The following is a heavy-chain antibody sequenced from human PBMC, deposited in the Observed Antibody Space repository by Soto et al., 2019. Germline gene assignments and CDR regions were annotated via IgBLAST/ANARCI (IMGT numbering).Heavy chain of an antibody. CDR1: GFTFSSFT. Sequence: PGRSLRLSCATSGFTFSSFTMNWIRQAPGKGLEWVSSISSSSSYIYYANSMTGRFTISRDNAKNTLYLQLSSLRVEDTAVYYCARSLEADSSGYYGRTERSAPLYWGPGTLVTVSS. V-gene: IGHV3-21*01. CDR2: ISSSSSYI. D-gene: IGHD3-22*01. J-gene: IGHJ4*02. CDR3: ARSLEADSSGYYGRTERSAPLY.